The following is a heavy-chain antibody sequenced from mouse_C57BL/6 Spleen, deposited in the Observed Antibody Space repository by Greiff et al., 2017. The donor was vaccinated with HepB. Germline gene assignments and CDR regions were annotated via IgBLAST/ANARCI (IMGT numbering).Heavy chain of an antibody. V-gene: IGHV1-43*01. CDR1: GYSFTGYY. CDR2: INPSTGGT. CDR3: ARLGVYDYDGDYFDY. D-gene: IGHD2-4*01. J-gene: IGHJ2*01. Sequence: VQLQQSGPELVKPGASVKISCKASGYSFTGYYMHWVKQSSEKSLEWIGEINPSTGGTSYNQKFKGKATLTVDKSSSTAYMQLKSLTSEDSAVYYCARLGVYDYDGDYFDYWGQGTTLTVSS.